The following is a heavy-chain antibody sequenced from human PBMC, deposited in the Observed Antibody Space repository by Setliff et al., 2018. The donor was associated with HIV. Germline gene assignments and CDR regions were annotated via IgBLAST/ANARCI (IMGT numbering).Heavy chain of an antibody. J-gene: IGHJ4*02. Sequence: ASVTVSCKPSAHPRYYYMHWVRQVPGIGLQWMGVINPSGGLTDYPQKFQGRVTMTTDTSTNTIYMQLSSLTSEDTALYYCATGHYGSDSYYSIDHWGQGTLVTVSS. CDR3: ATGHYGSDSYYSIDH. CDR2: INPSGGLT. CDR1: AHPRYYY. V-gene: IGHV1-46*01. D-gene: IGHD3-10*01.